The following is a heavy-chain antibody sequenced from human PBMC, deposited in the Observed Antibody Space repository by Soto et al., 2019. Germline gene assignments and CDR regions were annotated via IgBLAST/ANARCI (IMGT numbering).Heavy chain of an antibody. CDR2: IYHSGST. CDR3: ATRMGPPL. Sequence: SETLSLPCSGSGCSISTDNWWTWVRQPPGKGLEWVGEIYHSGSTNCNPSLESRVTISLDKSKNQFSLRLSSVTAADTAVYYCATRMGPPLWGQGTLVIVSS. J-gene: IGHJ4*02. V-gene: IGHV4-4*02. CDR1: GCSISTDNW.